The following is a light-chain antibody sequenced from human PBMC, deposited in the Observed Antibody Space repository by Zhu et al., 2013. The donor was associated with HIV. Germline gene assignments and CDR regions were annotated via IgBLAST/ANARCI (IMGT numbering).Light chain of an antibody. Sequence: IQMTQSPSTLSASVGDRVTITCRASQTIDDWLAWYRQKPGKAPEVLIFDASTLKTGVPSRFNGNRSGPEFTLTISSLQPDDFATYFCHQYSDYPWTFGQGTRV. CDR3: HQYSDYPWT. CDR2: DAS. V-gene: IGKV1-5*01. CDR1: QTIDDW. J-gene: IGKJ1*01.